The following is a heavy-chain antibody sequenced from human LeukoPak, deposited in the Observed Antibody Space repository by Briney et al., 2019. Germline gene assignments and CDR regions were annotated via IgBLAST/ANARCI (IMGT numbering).Heavy chain of an antibody. D-gene: IGHD6-6*01. CDR1: GYTFPSYF. CDR2: INPTGGST. V-gene: IGHV1-46*01. CDR3: ARTAARRFDY. Sequence: ASVTVSCKASGYTFPSYFMHWVRQAPGQGLEWMGIINPTGGSTTYARKFQGRVTMTRDTSTSTVYMELSSLRSDDTAVYYCARTAARRFDYWGQGTLVTVSS. J-gene: IGHJ4*02.